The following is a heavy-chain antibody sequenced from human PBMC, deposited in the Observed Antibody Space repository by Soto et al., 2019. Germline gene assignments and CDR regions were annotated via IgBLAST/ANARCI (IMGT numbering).Heavy chain of an antibody. J-gene: IGHJ4*02. CDR2: ISGSGDTK. Sequence: QPGGSLRLSCASSGFTFSSCSINWGRQAPGKGLEWVSFISGSGDTKYYADSVKGRFTISRDNAKNSLYLQMSSLRDEDTAVYYCAKYCSSDVCFDYWGQGTLVTVSS. D-gene: IGHD2-8*01. CDR3: AKYCSSDVCFDY. V-gene: IGHV3-48*02. CDR1: GFTFSSCS.